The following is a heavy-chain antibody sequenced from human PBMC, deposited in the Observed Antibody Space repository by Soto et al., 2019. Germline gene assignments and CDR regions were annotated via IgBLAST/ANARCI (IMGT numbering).Heavy chain of an antibody. CDR2: IYYSGST. CDR1: GGSVSSGSYY. J-gene: IGHJ4*02. Sequence: TLSLTCTVSGGSVSSGSYYWSWIRQPPGKGLEWIGYIYYSGSTNYNPSLKSRVTISVDTSKNQFSLKLSSVTAADTAVYYCASYFTVPTAVVYWGQGTLVTVSS. D-gene: IGHD4-4*01. CDR3: ASYFTVPTAVVY. V-gene: IGHV4-61*01.